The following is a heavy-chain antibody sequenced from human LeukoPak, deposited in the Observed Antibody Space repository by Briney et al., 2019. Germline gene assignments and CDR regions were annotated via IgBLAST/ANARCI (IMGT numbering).Heavy chain of an antibody. CDR1: GFTFSDFY. V-gene: IGHV3-11*01. CDR2: ISTSGNTI. D-gene: IGHD3-22*01. J-gene: IGHJ3*02. CDR3: ARDWYYFDNSGEDAFDI. Sequence: KPGGSLRLSCAASGFTFSDFYMSWIRQPPGKGLEWVSYISTSGNTIYYADSVKGRFTISRDNAKNSLYLQMNSLRGEDTAVYYCARDWYYFDNSGEDAFDIWGQGTMVTVSS.